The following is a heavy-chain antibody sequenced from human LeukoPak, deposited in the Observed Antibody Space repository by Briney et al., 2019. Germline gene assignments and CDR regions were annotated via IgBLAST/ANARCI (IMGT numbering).Heavy chain of an antibody. V-gene: IGHV3-64D*06. J-gene: IGHJ4*02. CDR1: GFTFSSYI. CDR3: VRDDSYYYGSGSSND. D-gene: IGHD3-10*01. Sequence: GGSLRLSCSASGFTFSSYIMHWVRQAPGKGLEYVSAITSIGGSTYYADSVKGRFTISRDNSKNTLYLQMSSLRPEDTAVYYCVRDDSYYYGSGSSNDWGQGTLVTVSS. CDR2: ITSIGGST.